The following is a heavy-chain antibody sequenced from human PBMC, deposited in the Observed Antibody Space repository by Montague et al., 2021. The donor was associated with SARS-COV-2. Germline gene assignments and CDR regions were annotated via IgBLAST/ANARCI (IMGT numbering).Heavy chain of an antibody. CDR3: AGKGSGRSSLAY. J-gene: IGHJ4*02. Sequence: SETLSLTCVVSGGSISTDNWWSWVRLPPGKGLEWVGEIYHTRSTKYKPSLKSRVSRSVDKSWPQFSLRLTSVTAADTAIYYCAGKGSGRSSLAYWGQGTLVTVSS. CDR2: IYHTRST. D-gene: IGHD1-26*01. CDR1: GGSISTDNW. V-gene: IGHV4-4*02.